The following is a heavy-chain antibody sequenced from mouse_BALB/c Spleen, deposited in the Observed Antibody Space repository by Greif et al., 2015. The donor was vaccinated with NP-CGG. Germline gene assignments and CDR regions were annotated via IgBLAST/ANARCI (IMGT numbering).Heavy chain of an antibody. D-gene: IGHD2-1*01. CDR1: GFNIKDTY. V-gene: IGHV14-3*02. Sequence: EVKLMESGAELVKPGASVKLSCTASGFNIKDTYMHWVKQRPEQGLEWIGRIDPANGNTKYDPKFQGMATITADTSSNTAYLQLSSLTSEDTAVYYCAYYGNYEWAYWGQGTLVTVSA. J-gene: IGHJ3*01. CDR3: AYYGNYEWAY. CDR2: IDPANGNT.